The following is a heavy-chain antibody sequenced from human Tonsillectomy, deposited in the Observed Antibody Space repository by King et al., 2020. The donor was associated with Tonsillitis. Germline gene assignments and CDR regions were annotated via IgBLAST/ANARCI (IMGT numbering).Heavy chain of an antibody. Sequence: VQLVESGGGLVQPGGSLRLSCVVSGFTLSNYWMHWVRQVPGKGLVWVSDINDYGTTTRYADSVRGRFTISRDNAENTLYLQMNSLRAEDTAVYYCARGGQQPVDYWGQGTLVTGSS. CDR2: INDYGTTT. J-gene: IGHJ4*02. CDR3: ARGGQQPVDY. D-gene: IGHD6-13*01. CDR1: GFTLSNYW. V-gene: IGHV3-74*01.